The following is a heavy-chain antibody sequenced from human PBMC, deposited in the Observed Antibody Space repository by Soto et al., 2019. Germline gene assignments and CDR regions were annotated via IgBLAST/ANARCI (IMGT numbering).Heavy chain of an antibody. D-gene: IGHD3-22*01. CDR1: GFTVSSHY. V-gene: IGHV3-66*01. J-gene: IGHJ5*02. CDR2: IYSSGST. CDR3: ARDYTYFYDSSGTRVKGFDP. Sequence: GGFLRLSCGASGFTVSSHYMSWVRQAPGKGLEWVSVIYSSGSTYYADSVKGRFTISRDNSKNTLYLQMNSLRAEDTAVYYCARDYTYFYDSSGTRVKGFDPWGQGTLVTVSS.